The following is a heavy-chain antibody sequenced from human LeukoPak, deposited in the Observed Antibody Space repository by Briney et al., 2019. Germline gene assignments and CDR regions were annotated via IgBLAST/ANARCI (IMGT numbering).Heavy chain of an antibody. CDR2: ISGSGGST. Sequence: PGGSLRLPCAASGFTFSSYAMSWVRQAPGKGLEWVSAISGSGGSTYYADSVKGRFTISRDNSKNTLYLQMNSLRAEDTAVYYCAAYSGYGSYFDYWGQGTLVTVSS. D-gene: IGHD5-12*01. J-gene: IGHJ4*02. V-gene: IGHV3-23*01. CDR3: AAYSGYGSYFDY. CDR1: GFTFSSYA.